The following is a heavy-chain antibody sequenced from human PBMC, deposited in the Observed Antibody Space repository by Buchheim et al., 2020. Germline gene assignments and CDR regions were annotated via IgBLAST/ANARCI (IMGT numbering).Heavy chain of an antibody. CDR2: ISGSGGST. CDR1: RFTFSSYA. CDR3: AKGVIIYYYGMDV. D-gene: IGHD2-21*01. J-gene: IGHJ6*02. Sequence: EVQLLESGGGSVQPGGSLRLSCAASRFTFSSYAMNWVRQAPGKGLEWVSGISGSGGSTYYADSVKGRFTISRGNSKNTVFLQMNSLRAEDTAVYYCAKGVIIYYYGMDVWGQGTT. V-gene: IGHV3-23*01.